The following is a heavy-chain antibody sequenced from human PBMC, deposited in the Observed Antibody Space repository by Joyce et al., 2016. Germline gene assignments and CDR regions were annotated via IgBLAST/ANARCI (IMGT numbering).Heavy chain of an antibody. CDR3: ASGFNFKGRSFFDY. V-gene: IGHV4-30-2*01. CDR1: GASVSSGCYS. D-gene: IGHD3-10*01. CDR2: IYHNEST. Sequence: QLQLQESGSGLVKPSQTLSLTCAVSGASVSSGCYSWSWIREPTGKGLEWIGYIYHNESTYYNPSLKSRVTISVDRSKNQFSLKLASVTAADTAVYYCASGFNFKGRSFFDYWGQGALVTVSS. J-gene: IGHJ4*02.